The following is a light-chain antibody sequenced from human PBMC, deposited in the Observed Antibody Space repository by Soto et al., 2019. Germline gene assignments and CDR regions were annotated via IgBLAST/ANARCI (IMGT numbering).Light chain of an antibody. Sequence: QSVLTQPPSVSAAPGQKVTISCSGSSSNIGNNYVSWYQQLPGTAPKLLIYDINQRPSGIPDRFSGSKSGTSATLGITGLQTGDEADYYSGTWDSSLSAYVFGTGTKVTVL. J-gene: IGLJ1*01. CDR3: GTWDSSLSAYV. CDR2: DIN. V-gene: IGLV1-51*01. CDR1: SSNIGNNY.